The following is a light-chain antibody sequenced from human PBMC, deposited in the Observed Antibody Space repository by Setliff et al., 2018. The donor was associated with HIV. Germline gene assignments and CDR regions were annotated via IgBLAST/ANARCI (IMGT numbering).Light chain of an antibody. CDR1: SSNIGSNI. V-gene: IGLV1-44*01. J-gene: IGLJ1*01. CDR2: RNN. Sequence: QSALTQPPSASGTPGQRVTISCSGSSSNIGSNIVNWYQHLPGTAPKPLIYRNNQRPSGVPDRFSGSKSGTSASLAISGLQSEDEADYYCATWDDSLNGNVFGSGTKVTVL. CDR3: ATWDDSLNGNV.